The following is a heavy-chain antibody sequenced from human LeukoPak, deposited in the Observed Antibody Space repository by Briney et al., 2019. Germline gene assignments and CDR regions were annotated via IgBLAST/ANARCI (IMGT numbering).Heavy chain of an antibody. CDR1: GGTFTSYA. V-gene: IGHV1-69*04. CDR3: ARDRTYYYDRVSPEDAFDI. J-gene: IGHJ3*02. CDR2: IIPIFGIA. Sequence: SVKVSCKASGGTFTSYAISWVRQAPGQRLEWMGRIIPIFGIANYAQKFQGRVTITADKSTSTAYMELSSLRSEDTAVYYCARDRTYYYDRVSPEDAFDIWGQGTMVTVSS. D-gene: IGHD3-22*01.